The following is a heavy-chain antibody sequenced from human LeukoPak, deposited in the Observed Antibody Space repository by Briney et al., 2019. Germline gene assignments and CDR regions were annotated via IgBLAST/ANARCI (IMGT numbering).Heavy chain of an antibody. D-gene: IGHD6-13*01. CDR3: ARDKRGSSWSTNFDY. CDR1: GFTFSSYS. CDR2: ISSSSSYI. J-gene: IGHJ4*02. V-gene: IGHV3-21*01. Sequence: PGGSLRLSCAASGFTFSSYSMNWVRQAPGKGLEWVSSISSSSSYIYYADSVKGRFAISRDNAKNSLYLQMNSLRAEDTAVYYCARDKRGSSWSTNFDYWGQGTLVTVSS.